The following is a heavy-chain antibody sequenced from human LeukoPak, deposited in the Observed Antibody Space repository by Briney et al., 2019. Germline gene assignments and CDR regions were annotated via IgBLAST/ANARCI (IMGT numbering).Heavy chain of an antibody. CDR2: IYYSGST. J-gene: IGHJ4*02. CDR3: ARVHYDILTGYYPDYFDY. V-gene: IGHV4-59*01. Sequence: SETLSLTCTVSGGSIGSYYWSWIRQPPGKGLEWIGYIYYSGSTNYNPSLKSRVTISVDTSKNQFSLKLSSVTAADTAVYYCARVHYDILTGYYPDYFDYWGQGTLVTVSS. CDR1: GGSIGSYY. D-gene: IGHD3-9*01.